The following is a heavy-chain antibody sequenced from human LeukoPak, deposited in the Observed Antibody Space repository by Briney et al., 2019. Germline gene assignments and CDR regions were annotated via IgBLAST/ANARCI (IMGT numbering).Heavy chain of an antibody. CDR2: ISRGGDYV. D-gene: IGHD4-17*01. CDR3: ARDNDYGFDV. V-gene: IGHV3-48*02. CDR1: GFTFSSYS. Sequence: GGSLRLSCAASGFTFSSYSLNWVRLAPGKGLEWVSYISRGGDYVHSADSVKGRFTIARDNAKNSLFLQMNSLRDEDTALYYCARDNDYGFDVWGQGTMVTVSS. J-gene: IGHJ3*01.